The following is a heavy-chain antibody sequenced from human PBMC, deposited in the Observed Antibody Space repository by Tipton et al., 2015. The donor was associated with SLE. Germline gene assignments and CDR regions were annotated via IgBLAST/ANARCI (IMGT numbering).Heavy chain of an antibody. CDR2: IYYSGST. CDR3: ASLWSSSWYLDY. Sequence: GLVKPSETLSLTCTVSGGSISGHYWSWIRQPPGKGLEWIGYIYYSGSTNYNPSLKSRVTISVDTSKNQFSLKLSSVTAADTAVYYCASLWSSSWYLDYCGQGPLVTVSS. J-gene: IGHJ4*02. V-gene: IGHV4-59*11. D-gene: IGHD6-13*01. CDR1: GGSISGHY.